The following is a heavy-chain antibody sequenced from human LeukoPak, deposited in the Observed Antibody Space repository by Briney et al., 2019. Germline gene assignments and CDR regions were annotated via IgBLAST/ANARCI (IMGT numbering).Heavy chain of an antibody. Sequence: GGSLRLSCAASGFTFSSYGMHWVRQAPGKGLEWVAFIRYDGSNKYYADSVKGRFTISRDNSKDTLYLQMNGLRAEDTAVYYCAKDARGSGSFLFDYWGQGTLVTVSS. CDR1: GFTFSSYG. J-gene: IGHJ4*02. D-gene: IGHD3-10*01. CDR2: IRYDGSNK. V-gene: IGHV3-30*02. CDR3: AKDARGSGSFLFDY.